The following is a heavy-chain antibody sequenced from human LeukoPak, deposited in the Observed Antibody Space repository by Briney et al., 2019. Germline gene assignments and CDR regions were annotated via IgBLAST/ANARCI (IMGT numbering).Heavy chain of an antibody. CDR1: EFTFGNYP. CDR3: AKDGVTTRAFDI. D-gene: IGHD5-18*01. CDR2: ISRSGGTT. V-gene: IGHV3-23*01. J-gene: IGHJ3*02. Sequence: PGGSLRLSCIASEFTFGNYPMNWVRQSPGKGLEWVSVISRSGGTTDYADSVKGRFTMSRDNSKNTVYLQMNSLRAEDTAVYYCAKDGVTTRAFDIWGQGTLVTVSS.